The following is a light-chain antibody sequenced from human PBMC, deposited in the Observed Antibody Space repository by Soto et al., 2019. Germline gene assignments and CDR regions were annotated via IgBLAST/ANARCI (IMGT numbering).Light chain of an antibody. J-gene: IGLJ3*02. Sequence: QSALTQPPSASGSPGQSVSISCTGTSSDIGAYNFVSWYQQHPGKAPRLMIYGVSKRPSGVPDRFSGSKSGNTASLTVSGLQAEDEADYYCSAYAGSNNYLVFGGGTKVTVL. CDR1: SSDIGAYNF. CDR2: GVS. CDR3: SAYAGSNNYLV. V-gene: IGLV2-8*01.